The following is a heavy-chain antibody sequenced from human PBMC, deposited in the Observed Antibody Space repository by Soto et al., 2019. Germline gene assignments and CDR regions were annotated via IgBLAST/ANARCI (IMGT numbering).Heavy chain of an antibody. CDR3: AKGGSSSSLFYFDY. CDR1: GFIFSNYA. V-gene: IGHV3-23*01. J-gene: IGHJ4*02. Sequence: PGGSLRLSCAASGFIFSNYAMSWVRQAPGKGLEWVSDISSSGSTFYADSVKGRFTISRDSSKNTLYVQMNSLRAEDTAVYYCAKGGSSSSLFYFDYWGRGTLVTVSS. CDR2: ISSSGST. D-gene: IGHD6-6*01.